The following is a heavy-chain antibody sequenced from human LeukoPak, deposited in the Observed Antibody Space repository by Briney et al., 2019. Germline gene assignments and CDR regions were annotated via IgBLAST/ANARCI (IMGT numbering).Heavy chain of an antibody. CDR2: ISAYNGNT. J-gene: IGHJ4*02. V-gene: IGHV1-18*01. CDR1: GYTFTSYG. Sequence: WASVKVSCKASGYTFTSYGISWVRQAPGQGLEWMGWISAYNGNTNYAQKLQGGGTMTTDTSTSTAYMELRSLRSDDTAVYYCARDRSGYPFDYWGQGTLVTVSS. D-gene: IGHD5-12*01. CDR3: ARDRSGYPFDY.